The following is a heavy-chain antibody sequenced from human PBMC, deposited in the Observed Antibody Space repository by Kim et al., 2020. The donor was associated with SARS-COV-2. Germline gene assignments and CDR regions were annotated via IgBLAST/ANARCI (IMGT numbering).Heavy chain of an antibody. Sequence: AQKFQGRVTMTRDTSTSTVYMELSSLRSEDTAVYYCARNPSSGVALGFDYWGQGTLVTVSS. CDR3: ARNPSSGVALGFDY. D-gene: IGHD3-22*01. J-gene: IGHJ4*02. V-gene: IGHV1-46*01.